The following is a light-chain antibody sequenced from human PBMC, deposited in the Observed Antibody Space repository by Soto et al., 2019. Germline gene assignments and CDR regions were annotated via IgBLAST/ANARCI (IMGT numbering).Light chain of an antibody. CDR1: QSVTSN. V-gene: IGKV3-15*01. Sequence: EIVMTQSPATLSVSPGETATLSCGASQSVTSNLAWYQQKPGQAPRLLMYGASTRATGIPDRFSGSGSGTEFTLTISSLQSEDLAVYYCQQYNNWPLTFGGGTKVEMK. J-gene: IGKJ4*01. CDR2: GAS. CDR3: QQYNNWPLT.